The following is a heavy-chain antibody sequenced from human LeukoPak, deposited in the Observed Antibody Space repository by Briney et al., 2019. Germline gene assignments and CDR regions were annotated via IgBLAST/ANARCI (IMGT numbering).Heavy chain of an antibody. CDR2: ISAYNGNT. CDR1: GYTFTSYG. Sequence: GASVKVSCKASGYTFTSYGISWVRQAPGQGLEWMGWISAYNGNTNYAQKLQGRVTMTTDTSTSTAYMELSRLRSDDTAVYYCARIDSGYDSFDYWGQGTLVTVSS. D-gene: IGHD5-12*01. V-gene: IGHV1-18*01. CDR3: ARIDSGYDSFDY. J-gene: IGHJ4*02.